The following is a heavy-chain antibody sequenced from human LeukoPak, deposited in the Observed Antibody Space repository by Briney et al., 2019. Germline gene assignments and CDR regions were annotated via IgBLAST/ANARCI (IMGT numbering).Heavy chain of an antibody. Sequence: GGSLRLSCAASGFTFSSYWMHWVRQAPGKGLVWVSRINSDGSSTSYADSVKGRFTISRDNSKNTLYLQMNSLRAEDTAAYYCAKDQIVVVVAATFDYWGQGTLVTVSS. CDR1: GFTFSSYW. CDR3: AKDQIVVVVAATFDY. J-gene: IGHJ4*02. CDR2: INSDGSST. D-gene: IGHD2-15*01. V-gene: IGHV3-74*01.